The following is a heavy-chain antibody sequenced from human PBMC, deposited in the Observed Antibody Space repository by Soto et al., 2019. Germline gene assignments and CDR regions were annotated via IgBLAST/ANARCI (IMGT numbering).Heavy chain of an antibody. D-gene: IGHD6-19*01. Sequence: ASVTVSCKASGYTFTGYYMHWVRQAPGQGLEWMGWINPNSGGTNYAQKFQGWVTMTRDTSISTAYMELSRLRSDDTAVYYCARAPTWGSSGWYSYWGQGTLVTVSS. V-gene: IGHV1-2*04. CDR2: INPNSGGT. CDR3: ARAPTWGSSGWYSY. J-gene: IGHJ4*02. CDR1: GYTFTGYY.